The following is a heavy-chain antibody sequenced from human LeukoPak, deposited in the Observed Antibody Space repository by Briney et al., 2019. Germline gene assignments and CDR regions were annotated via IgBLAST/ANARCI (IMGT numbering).Heavy chain of an antibody. D-gene: IGHD2-21*01. J-gene: IGHJ4*02. CDR2: ISYAGNDK. CDR1: GFTFRTYD. V-gene: IGHV3-30*18. Sequence: GGSLRLSCAASGFTFRTYDMHWVRQAPGKGLEWVALISYAGNDKYYADSVKGRFTVSRDNSKNTLYLQMNSLRADDMAVYYCAKDTLGAIHYWGQGTLVTVSS. CDR3: AKDTLGAIHY.